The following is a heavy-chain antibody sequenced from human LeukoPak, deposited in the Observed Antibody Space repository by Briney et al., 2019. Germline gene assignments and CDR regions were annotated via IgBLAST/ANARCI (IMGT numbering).Heavy chain of an antibody. Sequence: GESLKISCKGSGYSFTSYWIGWVRQMPGKGLEWMGIIYPGDSDTRYSPSFQGQVTISADKSISTAYLQWSSLKASDTAMYYCARSSVAGPGDYYYMDVWGKGTTVTVSS. CDR2: IYPGDSDT. CDR3: ARSSVAGPGDYYYMDV. D-gene: IGHD6-19*01. CDR1: GYSFTSYW. J-gene: IGHJ6*03. V-gene: IGHV5-51*01.